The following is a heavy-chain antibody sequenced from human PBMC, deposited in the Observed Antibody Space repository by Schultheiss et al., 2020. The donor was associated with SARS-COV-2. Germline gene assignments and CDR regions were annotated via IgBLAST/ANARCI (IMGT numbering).Heavy chain of an antibody. V-gene: IGHV3-11*01. J-gene: IGHJ4*02. CDR3: ARDYLAFASYFDY. CDR2: ITSSGSII. CDR1: GFSFSDYY. Sequence: GGSLRLSCAASGFSFSDYYMSWIRQAPGKGLEWVSYITSSGSIIYYADSVKGRFTISRDSAKNSLYLQMNSLRAEDTAVYYCARDYLAFASYFDYWGQGTLVTVSS. D-gene: IGHD3-10*01.